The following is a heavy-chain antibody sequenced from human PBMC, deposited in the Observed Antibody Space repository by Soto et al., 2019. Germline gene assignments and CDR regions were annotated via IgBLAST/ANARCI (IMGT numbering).Heavy chain of an antibody. V-gene: IGHV1-18*01. CDR1: GYTFTSYG. D-gene: IGHD2-2*01. CDR2: ISAYNGNT. J-gene: IGHJ3*02. Sequence: QVQLVQSGAELKKPGASVKVSCKASGYTFTSYGISWVRQAPGQGLEWMGWISAYNGNTNYAQKLQGRVTMTTDTSTSTAYMELRSLRSDDTAVYYCARDLRDCSSTSCYADAFDIWGQGTMVTVSS. CDR3: ARDLRDCSSTSCYADAFDI.